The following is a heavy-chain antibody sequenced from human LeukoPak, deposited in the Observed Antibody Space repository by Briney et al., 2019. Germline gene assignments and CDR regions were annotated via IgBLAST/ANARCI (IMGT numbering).Heavy chain of an antibody. V-gene: IGHV3-7*05. J-gene: IGHJ4*02. D-gene: IGHD3-10*01. CDR1: GFTFNSYW. CDR2: INEDGSTI. Sequence: PGGSLRLSCEASGFTFNSYWMSWVRQAPGKGLEWVADINEDGSTIYYVNSAKGRFTISRDNAKNSLSLQLNTLRAEDRAVYYCARWSYVSGTWFLDSWGQGALVTVSS. CDR3: ARWSYVSGTWFLDS.